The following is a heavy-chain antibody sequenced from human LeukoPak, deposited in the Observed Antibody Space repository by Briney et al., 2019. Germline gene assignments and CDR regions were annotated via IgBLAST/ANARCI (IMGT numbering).Heavy chain of an antibody. Sequence: SETLSLTCTVSGGSISSGDYYRSWIRQPPGKGLEWIGYIYYSGSTYYNPSLKSRVTISVDTSKNQFSLKLSSVTAADTAVYYCARDSITMVRGVIIEGAFDIWGQGTMVTVSS. J-gene: IGHJ3*02. CDR3: ARDSITMVRGVIIEGAFDI. V-gene: IGHV4-30-4*01. CDR1: GGSISSGDYY. CDR2: IYYSGST. D-gene: IGHD3-10*01.